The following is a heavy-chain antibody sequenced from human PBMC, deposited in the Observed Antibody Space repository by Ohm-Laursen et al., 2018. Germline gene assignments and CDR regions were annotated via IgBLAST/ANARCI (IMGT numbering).Heavy chain of an antibody. V-gene: IGHV3-23*01. J-gene: IGHJ6*02. CDR2: DSGSGDST. CDR3: ARGRQQLGDYYYGMDV. D-gene: IGHD6-13*01. CDR1: GFTFSSYG. Sequence: SLRLSCAATGFTFSSYGMSWVRQAPGKGLEWVSADSGSGDSTQHADSVKGRFTISRDNSKNTLYLQMNSLRAEDTAVYYCARGRQQLGDYYYGMDVWGQGTTVTVSS.